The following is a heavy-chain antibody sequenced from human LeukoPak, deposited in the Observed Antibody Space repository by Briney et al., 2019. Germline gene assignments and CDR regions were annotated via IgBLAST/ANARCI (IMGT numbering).Heavy chain of an antibody. D-gene: IGHD6-6*01. V-gene: IGHV3-23*01. Sequence: GGSLRLSCAASGFTFSSFAMSWVRQATGKGLEWVSAIGAGGVTTYYADSVKGRFTISRDNSKNTLYLQMSSLRAEDTALYYCAKSLGPISNIAARPLDYWGLGTLVTVSS. CDR2: IGAGGVTT. CDR3: AKSLGPISNIAARPLDY. J-gene: IGHJ4*02. CDR1: GFTFSSFA.